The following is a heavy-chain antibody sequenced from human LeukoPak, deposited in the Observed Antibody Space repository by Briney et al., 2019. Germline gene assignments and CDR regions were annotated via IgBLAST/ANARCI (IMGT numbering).Heavy chain of an antibody. CDR2: ISGSGGST. CDR3: ARDHDGDYVSSDY. CDR1: GLTFSTNS. D-gene: IGHD4-17*01. Sequence: GGSLRLSCAAAGLTFSTNSMNWVRQAPGKGLEWVSAISGSGGSTYYADSVKGRFTISRDNSKNTLYLQMNSLRAEDTAVYYCARDHDGDYVSSDYWGQGTLVTVSS. V-gene: IGHV3-23*01. J-gene: IGHJ4*02.